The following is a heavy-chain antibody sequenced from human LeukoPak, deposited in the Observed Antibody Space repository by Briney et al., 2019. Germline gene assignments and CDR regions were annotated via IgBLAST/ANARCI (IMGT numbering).Heavy chain of an antibody. V-gene: IGHV1-18*01. CDR2: ISAYSGNT. D-gene: IGHD3-10*02. Sequence: ASVTVSCKASGYTFTSYGISWVRQAPGQGLEGMGWISAYSGNTNYAQKLQGRLTMTTDTSTSTAYMELRSLRSDDTAVYYCARETGARIFGYFDYWGQGTLVTVSS. CDR3: ARETGARIFGYFDY. J-gene: IGHJ4*02. CDR1: GYTFTSYG.